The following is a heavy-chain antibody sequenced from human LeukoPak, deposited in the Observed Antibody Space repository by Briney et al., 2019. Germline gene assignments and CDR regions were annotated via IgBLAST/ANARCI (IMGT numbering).Heavy chain of an antibody. Sequence: ASVKLSCKASGYTFTSYAMHWVRQAPGQRLEWMGWINAGNGNTKYSQKFQGRVTITRDTSASTAYMELSSLRSEDTAVYYCATQAQILDAFDIWGQGTMVTVSS. CDR2: INAGNGNT. CDR1: GYTFTSYA. CDR3: ATQAQILDAFDI. V-gene: IGHV1-3*01. J-gene: IGHJ3*02.